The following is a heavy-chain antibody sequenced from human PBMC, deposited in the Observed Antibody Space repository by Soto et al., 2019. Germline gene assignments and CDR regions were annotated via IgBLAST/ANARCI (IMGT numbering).Heavy chain of an antibody. V-gene: IGHV1-69*02. Sequence: QVQLVQSGAEVKKPGSSVKVSCKASGGTFSSYTISWVRQAPGQGLEWMGRIIPILGIANYAQKFQGRVTSTADKSTSTAYMELSSLSSEDTAVYYCARSGGYSYGYGLWGRGTLVTVSS. D-gene: IGHD5-18*01. CDR1: GGTFSSYT. CDR2: IIPILGIA. CDR3: ARSGGYSYGYGL. J-gene: IGHJ2*01.